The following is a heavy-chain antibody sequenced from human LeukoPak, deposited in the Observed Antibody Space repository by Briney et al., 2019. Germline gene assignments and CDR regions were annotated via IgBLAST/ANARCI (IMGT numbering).Heavy chain of an antibody. CDR1: GGSFSGYY. D-gene: IGHD1-14*01. Sequence: SETLSLTCAVYGGSFSGYYWSWIRQPPGKGLEWIGVINHSGSTNYNPSLKSRVTISVDTSKNQFSLKLSSVTAADTAVYYCASSSPGINAFDIWGQGTMLTVSS. J-gene: IGHJ3*02. V-gene: IGHV4-34*01. CDR3: ASSSPGINAFDI. CDR2: INHSGST.